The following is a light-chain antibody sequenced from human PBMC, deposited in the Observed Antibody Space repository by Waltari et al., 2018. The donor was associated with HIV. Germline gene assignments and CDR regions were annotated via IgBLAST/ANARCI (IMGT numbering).Light chain of an antibody. CDR1: QGIGNF. CDR3: QNHNGAPLT. CDR2: KTS. Sequence: DIQMTQSPSSLSASVGDRVTITCRASQGIGNFLAWYQQKAGKAPKLLIYKTSTLSSGVPSRFSGSGSGTDFTLTISSLQPEDVAIYYCQNHNGAPLTFGPGTKVEIK. V-gene: IGKV1-27*01. J-gene: IGKJ1*01.